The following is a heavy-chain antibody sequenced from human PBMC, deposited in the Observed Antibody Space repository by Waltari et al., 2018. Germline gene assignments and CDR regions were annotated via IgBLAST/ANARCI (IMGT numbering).Heavy chain of an antibody. V-gene: IGHV4-34*01. CDR2: IKHSGSN. D-gene: IGHD3-22*01. Sequence: QVQLQQWGAGLLKPSETLSLTCAVYGGSFSGYYWSWIRQPPGKGLEWIGEIKHSGSNNYNPCLKSRVTISVDTSKNQFSLKLSSVTAADTAVYYCARGHGNSSGYSPPGYWGQGTLVTVSS. J-gene: IGHJ4*02. CDR1: GGSFSGYY. CDR3: ARGHGNSSGYSPPGY.